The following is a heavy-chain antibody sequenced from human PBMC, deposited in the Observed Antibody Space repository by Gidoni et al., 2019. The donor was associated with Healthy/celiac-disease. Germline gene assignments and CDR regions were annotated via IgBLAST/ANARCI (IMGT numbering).Heavy chain of an antibody. CDR2: ISYDGSNK. D-gene: IGHD2-15*01. V-gene: IGHV3-30*18. J-gene: IGHJ4*02. Sequence: QVQLVESGGGVVQHGRSLRISCEASGFTIGSYGMHWVRQATGKGLEWVAVISYDGSNKYYADSVKGRFTISRDNSKNTLYLQMNSLRAEDTAVYYCAKCGSGGSCYLTPLDDWGQGTLVTVSS. CDR1: GFTIGSYG. CDR3: AKCGSGGSCYLTPLDD.